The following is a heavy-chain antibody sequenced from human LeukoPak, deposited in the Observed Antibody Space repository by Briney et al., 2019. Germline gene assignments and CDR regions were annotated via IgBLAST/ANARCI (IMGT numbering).Heavy chain of an antibody. CDR3: ARFCSGGSCYGP. Sequence: GASVKVSCKASGYTFTGYYIHWVRQAPGQGLEWMGWINPNSGDTNYAQKFQGRVTMTRDTSISTAYMELSRLRSDDTAVYYCARFCSGGSCYGPWGQGTLATVSS. J-gene: IGHJ5*02. CDR1: GYTFTGYY. V-gene: IGHV1-2*02. D-gene: IGHD2-15*01. CDR2: INPNSGDT.